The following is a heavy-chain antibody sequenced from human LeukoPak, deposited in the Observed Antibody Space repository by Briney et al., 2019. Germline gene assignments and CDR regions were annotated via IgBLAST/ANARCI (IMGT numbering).Heavy chain of an antibody. J-gene: IGHJ4*02. Sequence: GRSLRLSCAASGFTSSSYGMHWVRQAPGKGLEWVAVISYDGSNKYYADSVKGRFTISRDNSKNTLYLQMNSLRAEDTAVYYCAKDPGDSSGYYGYYFDYWGQGTLVTVSS. CDR2: ISYDGSNK. CDR3: AKDPGDSSGYYGYYFDY. D-gene: IGHD3-22*01. V-gene: IGHV3-30*18. CDR1: GFTSSSYG.